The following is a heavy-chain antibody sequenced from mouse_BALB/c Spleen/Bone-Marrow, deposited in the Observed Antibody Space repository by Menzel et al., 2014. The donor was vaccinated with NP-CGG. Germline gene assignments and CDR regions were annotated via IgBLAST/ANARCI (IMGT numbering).Heavy chain of an antibody. J-gene: IGHJ3*01. CDR1: GFTFSTYA. CDR3: ARDGYGSSD. V-gene: IGHV5-9-4*01. Sequence: VQVVESGGVLVKPGGSLKLSCAASGFTFSTYAMSWVRQSPEKRLEWVAEISSGGSYTYYPDTVTGRFTISRDNAKNTLYLEMSSLRSEDTAMYYCARDGYGSSDWRQGTLVTVSA. D-gene: IGHD1-1*01. CDR2: ISSGGSYT.